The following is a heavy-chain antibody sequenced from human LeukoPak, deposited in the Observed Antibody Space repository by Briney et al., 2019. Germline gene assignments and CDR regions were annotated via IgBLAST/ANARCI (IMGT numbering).Heavy chain of an antibody. CDR3: AKRGYSGSYYYLYYFDY. V-gene: IGHV3-21*01. J-gene: IGHJ4*02. CDR1: GFTFSSYG. D-gene: IGHD1-26*01. Sequence: GGSLRLSCAASGFTFSSYGMSWVRQAPGKGLEWVSSISSSSSYIYYADSVKGRFTISRDNAKNSLYLQMNSLRAEDTAVYYCAKRGYSGSYYYLYYFDYWGQGTLVTVSS. CDR2: ISSSSSYI.